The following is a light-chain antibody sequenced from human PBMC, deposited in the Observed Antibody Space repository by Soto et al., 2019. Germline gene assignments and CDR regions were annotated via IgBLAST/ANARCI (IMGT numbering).Light chain of an antibody. CDR1: QTVRNNY. CDR3: QQFSSYPLT. J-gene: IGKJ4*01. CDR2: DAS. V-gene: IGKV3-20*01. Sequence: EFVLTQSPGTLSLSPGERATLSCRASQTVRNNYLAWYQQKPGQAPRLLIYDASSRATGIPDRFSGGGSGTDFTLTISGLEPEEFAVYYCQQFSSYPLTVGGGTKVDIK.